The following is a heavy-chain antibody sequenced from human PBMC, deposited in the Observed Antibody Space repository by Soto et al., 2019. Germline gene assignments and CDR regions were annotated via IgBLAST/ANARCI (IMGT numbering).Heavy chain of an antibody. Sequence: QVQLVESGGGVVQPGRSLRLSCAASGFTFSNYGMHWVRQAPGKGLEWVAVIWYDGSNKYYADSVKGRFTISRDNSKNTLYLQMNSLRAEDTAVYYCARVYGSWYSDYWGQGTLVTVSS. CDR1: GFTFSNYG. J-gene: IGHJ4*02. CDR3: ARVYGSWYSDY. V-gene: IGHV3-33*01. CDR2: IWYDGSNK. D-gene: IGHD6-13*01.